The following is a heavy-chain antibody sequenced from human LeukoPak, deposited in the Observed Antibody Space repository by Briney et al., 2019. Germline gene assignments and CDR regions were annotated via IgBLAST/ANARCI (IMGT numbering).Heavy chain of an antibody. CDR2: IDPSDSYT. V-gene: IGHV5-10-1*01. CDR1: GYSFTTYW. D-gene: IGHD6-19*01. J-gene: IGHJ5*01. Sequence: GESLKISCRGSGYSFTTYWINWVRQMPGKGLEWMGRIDPSDSYTNYSPSFQGHVTISADKSISTAYLQWSSLKASDTAMYYCAGSSGRYGPSDSWGQGTLVTVSS. CDR3: AGSSGRYGPSDS.